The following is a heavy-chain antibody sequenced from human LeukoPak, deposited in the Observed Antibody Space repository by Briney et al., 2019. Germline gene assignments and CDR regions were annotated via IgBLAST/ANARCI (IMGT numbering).Heavy chain of an antibody. V-gene: IGHV3-30*02. CDR1: GITFSSYG. CDR3: AKGQRLTWIQPFDY. J-gene: IGHJ4*02. D-gene: IGHD5-18*01. Sequence: GGSLRLSCAASGITFSSYGMHWVRQAPGKGLEWVAFIRYDGSNKYYADSVKGRFTISRDNSKNTLYLQMNSLRAEDTAVYYCAKGQRLTWIQPFDYWGQGTLVTVSS. CDR2: IRYDGSNK.